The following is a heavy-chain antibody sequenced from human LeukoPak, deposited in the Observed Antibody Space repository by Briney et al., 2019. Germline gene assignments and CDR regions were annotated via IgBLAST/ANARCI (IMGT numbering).Heavy chain of an antibody. CDR1: GYTFINYA. CDR2: IIPIFGTA. D-gene: IGHD3-16*02. J-gene: IGHJ4*02. V-gene: IGHV1-69*13. CDR3: AREKSHGVIDY. Sequence: GASVKVSCKASGYTFINYAISWVRQAPGQGLEWMGGIIPIFGTANYAQKFQGRVTITADESTSTAYMELSSLRSEDTAVYYCAREKSHGVIDYWGQGTLVTVSS.